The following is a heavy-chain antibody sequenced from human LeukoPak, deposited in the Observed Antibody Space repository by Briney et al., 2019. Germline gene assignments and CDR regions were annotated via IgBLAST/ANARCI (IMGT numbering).Heavy chain of an antibody. J-gene: IGHJ4*02. CDR3: ARADWGSGATGTDY. CDR2: INHSGST. V-gene: IGHV4-34*01. Sequence: SETLSLTCAVYGGSFSGYYWSWIRQPPGKGLEWIGEINHSGSTNYNPSLKSRVTISVDTSKNQFFLKLSYVTAADTAVYYCARADWGSGATGTDYWGQGTLVTVSS. CDR1: GGSFSGYY. D-gene: IGHD1-26*01.